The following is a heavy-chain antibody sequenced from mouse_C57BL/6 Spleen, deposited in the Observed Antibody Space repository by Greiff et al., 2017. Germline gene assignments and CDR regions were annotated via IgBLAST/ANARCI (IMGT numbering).Heavy chain of an antibody. Sequence: EVKLVESGPELVKPGASVKISCKASGYSFTDYNMNWVKQSNGKSLEWIGVINPNYGTTSYNQKFKGKATLTVDQSSSTAYMQLNSLTSEDSAVYYCATYGNYLYYFDYWGQGTTLTVSS. CDR3: ATYGNYLYYFDY. V-gene: IGHV1-39*01. CDR1: GYSFTDYN. D-gene: IGHD2-1*01. J-gene: IGHJ2*01. CDR2: INPNYGTT.